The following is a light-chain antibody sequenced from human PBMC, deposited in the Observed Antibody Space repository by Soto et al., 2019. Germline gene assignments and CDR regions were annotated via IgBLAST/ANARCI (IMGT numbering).Light chain of an antibody. CDR3: SSHESSTYE. CDR2: DVS. J-gene: IGLJ1*01. CDR1: RRDVGGYNY. V-gene: IGLV2-14*01. Sequence: HSVLTQPASVSDCPDQSITICCTVARRDVGGYNYVSWYQQHPGKAPKLMIYDVSNRPSGVSNRFSGSKSGNTASLTISGLQAEDEADYYCSSHESSTYEFGTGTKVTVL.